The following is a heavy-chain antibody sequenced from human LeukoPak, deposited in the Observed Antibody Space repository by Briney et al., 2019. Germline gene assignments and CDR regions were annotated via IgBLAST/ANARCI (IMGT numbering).Heavy chain of an antibody. J-gene: IGHJ6*03. CDR2: INPSGGST. CDR3: VRDPGLTSNYYYMDV. Sequence: ASVKVSCKASGYTFTSYYMHWVRQAPGQGLEWMGIINPSGGSTTYAQKFRGRVTMTRDTSTSTVYMELSSLRSEDTAVYYCVRDPGLTSNYYYMDVWGKGTTITVSS. V-gene: IGHV1-46*01. CDR1: GYTFTSYY. D-gene: IGHD1-14*01.